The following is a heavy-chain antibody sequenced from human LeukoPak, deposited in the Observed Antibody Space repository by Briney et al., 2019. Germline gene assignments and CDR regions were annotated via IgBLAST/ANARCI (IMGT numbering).Heavy chain of an antibody. J-gene: IGHJ5*02. V-gene: IGHV3-30-3*01. D-gene: IGHD3-9*01. CDR2: ISYDGSNK. Sequence: GGSLRLSCAASGFTFSSYAMHWVRQAPGKGLEWVAVISYDGSNKYYADSVKGRFTISRDNSKNTLYPQMNSLRAEDTAVYYCARDGPVLRYFDWLHTNWFDPWGQGTLVTVSS. CDR3: ARDGPVLRYFDWLHTNWFDP. CDR1: GFTFSSYA.